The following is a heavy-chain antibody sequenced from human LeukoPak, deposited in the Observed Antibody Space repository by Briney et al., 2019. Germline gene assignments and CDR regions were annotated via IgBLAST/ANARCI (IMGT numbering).Heavy chain of an antibody. J-gene: IGHJ4*02. D-gene: IGHD3-10*01. Sequence: SETLSLTCTVPGGSISSGPYDWGRSRQPPGTGLEGIGSSYYSVTTYHNPSLKRRDALPVHTSKHQLSLRLTSLTAADTAVYYCARHLGKSGELDYWRQGTMVTVSS. CDR3: ARHLGKSGELDY. V-gene: IGHV4-39*01. CDR2: SYYSVTT. CDR1: GGSISSGPYD.